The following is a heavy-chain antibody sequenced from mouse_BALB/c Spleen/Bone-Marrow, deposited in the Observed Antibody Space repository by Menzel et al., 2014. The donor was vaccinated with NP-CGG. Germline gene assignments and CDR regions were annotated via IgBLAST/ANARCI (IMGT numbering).Heavy chain of an antibody. D-gene: IGHD2-1*01. CDR2: INPCNGGT. CDR3: TRYGNSYFDY. CDR1: GYTLPSYY. J-gene: IGHJ2*01. V-gene: IGHV1S81*02. Sequence: QFGAEMGKPVASTKFACKASGYTLPSYYMYWVKRRPGQGLVWIGEINPCNGGTNFNEKFKSKAPLTVDKSYSTAYMQLSSLKSEDSAVYYCTRYGNSYFDYWGQGTTLTVS.